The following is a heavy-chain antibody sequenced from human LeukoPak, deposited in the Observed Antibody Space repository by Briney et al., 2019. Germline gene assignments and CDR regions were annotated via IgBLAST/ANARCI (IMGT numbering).Heavy chain of an antibody. CDR1: GYTFTSYD. J-gene: IGHJ3*02. V-gene: IGHV1-8*03. CDR2: MNPHSGNT. CDR3: ARGREFNDAFDI. Sequence: ASVKVSCKASGYTFTSYDINWVRQATGQGLEWMGWMNPHSGNTGYAQKFQGRVTITRNTSISTAYMELSSLRSEDTAVYYCARGREFNDAFDIWGQGTMVTVSS.